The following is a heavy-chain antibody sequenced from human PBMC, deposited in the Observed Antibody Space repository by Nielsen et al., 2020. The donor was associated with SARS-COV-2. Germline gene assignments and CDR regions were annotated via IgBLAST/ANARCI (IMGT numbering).Heavy chain of an antibody. CDR1: GYTFTSYG. D-gene: IGHD1-26*01. CDR2: ISAYNGNT. V-gene: IGHV1-18*01. Sequence: ASVKVSCKASGYTFTSYGISWVRQAPGQGLEWMGWISAYNGNTNYAQKLQGRVTMTTDTSTSTAYMELRSLRSDDTAVYHCARDLGIVGATTHDAFDIWGQGTMVTVSS. J-gene: IGHJ3*02. CDR3: ARDLGIVGATTHDAFDI.